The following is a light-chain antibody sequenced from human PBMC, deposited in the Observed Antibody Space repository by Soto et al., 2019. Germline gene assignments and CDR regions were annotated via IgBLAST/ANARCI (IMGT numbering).Light chain of an antibody. Sequence: EIVVTQSPCTLPLSPGERATLSCRASQSVSSSYLAWYQQKPGQAPRLLIYGASSRATGIPDRFSGSGSGTDFTLTISRLQPEDFVVYYCQQASDSPITFGQGTRLEIK. CDR3: QQASDSPIT. CDR2: GAS. CDR1: QSVSSSY. V-gene: IGKV3-20*01. J-gene: IGKJ5*01.